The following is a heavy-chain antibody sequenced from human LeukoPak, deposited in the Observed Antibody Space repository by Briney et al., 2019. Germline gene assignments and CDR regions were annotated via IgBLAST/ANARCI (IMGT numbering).Heavy chain of an antibody. D-gene: IGHD3-16*01. V-gene: IGHV3-53*01. CDR1: GFTVSSNF. Sequence: PGGSLRLSCAASGFTVSSNFMNWVRQAPGKGLEWVSDYADSVKGRFTISRDNSKNTLYLQMNSLRAEDTAVYYCARDLLGGGTFDIWGQGTMVTVS. J-gene: IGHJ3*02. CDR3: ARDLLGGGTFDI.